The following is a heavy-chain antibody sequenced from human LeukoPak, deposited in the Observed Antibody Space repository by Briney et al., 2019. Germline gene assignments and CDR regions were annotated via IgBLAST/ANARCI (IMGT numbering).Heavy chain of an antibody. CDR3: ARDSNPGDAFDI. Sequence: GRSLRLSCAASGFTFSSYGMHWVRQAPGKGLEWVAVISYDGSNKYYADSVKGRFTISRDNSKNTLYLQMNSLRAEDTAVYYCARDSNPGDAFDIWGQGTMVTVSS. V-gene: IGHV3-30*03. J-gene: IGHJ3*02. CDR2: ISYDGSNK. CDR1: GFTFSSYG.